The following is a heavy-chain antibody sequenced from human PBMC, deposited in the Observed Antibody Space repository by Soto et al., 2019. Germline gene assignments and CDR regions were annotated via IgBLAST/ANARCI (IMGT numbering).Heavy chain of an antibody. V-gene: IGHV1-18*04. Sequence: ASVKVSCKASGYTFTSYGISWVRQAPGQGLEWMGWISAYNGNTNYAQKLQGRVTMTTDTSTSTAYMELRSLRSDDTAVYYCARLVDFWSGYPQYYFDYWGQGTLVTVSS. D-gene: IGHD3-3*01. CDR3: ARLVDFWSGYPQYYFDY. J-gene: IGHJ4*02. CDR1: GYTFTSYG. CDR2: ISAYNGNT.